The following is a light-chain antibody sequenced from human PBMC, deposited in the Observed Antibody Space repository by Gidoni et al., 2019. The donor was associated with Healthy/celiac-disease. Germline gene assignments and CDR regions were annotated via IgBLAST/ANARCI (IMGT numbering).Light chain of an antibody. CDR3: QQYNNSPLLT. CDR1: QSVSSY. Sequence: EIVLSQSLATLSVSPGERATLSCRASQSVSSYLAWYQQKPGQAPRLLIYGASTRDTGIPARFSGSGSGTEFTLTISSLQSEDFAVYYCQQYNNSPLLTFGGGTKVDIK. V-gene: IGKV3-15*01. J-gene: IGKJ4*01. CDR2: GAS.